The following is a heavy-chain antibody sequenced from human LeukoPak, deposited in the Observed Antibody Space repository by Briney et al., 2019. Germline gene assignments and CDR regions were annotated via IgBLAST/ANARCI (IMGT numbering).Heavy chain of an antibody. CDR2: ISSGSTTL. Sequence: GGSLRLSCAASGFTFSSYSMDWVRQAPGKGLEWISYISSGSTTLYYADSVKGRFTISRDNAKNSLYLQMNSLRVEDTAMYYCAKGTVGATFGGQGTLVTVS. V-gene: IGHV3-48*04. D-gene: IGHD1-26*01. CDR1: GFTFSSYS. J-gene: IGHJ4*02. CDR3: AKGTVGATF.